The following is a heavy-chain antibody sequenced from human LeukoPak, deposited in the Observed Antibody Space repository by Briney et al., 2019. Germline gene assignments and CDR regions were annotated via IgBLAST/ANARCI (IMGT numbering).Heavy chain of an antibody. J-gene: IGHJ4*02. CDR2: ISGSGGST. D-gene: IGHD3-22*01. CDR3: ARYYYDSSGVDY. V-gene: IGHV3-23*01. CDR1: GFTFSSYA. Sequence: GGSLRLSCAASGFTFSSYAMSWVRQAPGKGLEWVSAISGSGGSTYYADSVKGRFTISRDNSKNTLYLQRNSLRAEDTAVYYCARYYYDSSGVDYWGQGTLVTVSS.